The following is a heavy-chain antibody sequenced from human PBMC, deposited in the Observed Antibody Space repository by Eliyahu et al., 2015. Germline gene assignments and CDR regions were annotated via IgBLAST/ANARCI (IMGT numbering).Heavy chain of an antibody. D-gene: IGHD4/OR15-4a*01. CDR3: ARAMVGLPYYFDF. Sequence: QVFLLQSGAEVRRPGASVXVSCXASEYTFSDSYIHWVRRAPGQGLEWMGWLNPRSGGTKYPQKFQGRVTMTRDASISTAYMELSSLTSDDTAVYYCARAMVGLPYYFDFWAQGTLVTVSS. CDR1: EYTFSDSY. V-gene: IGHV1-2*02. CDR2: LNPRSGGT. J-gene: IGHJ4*02.